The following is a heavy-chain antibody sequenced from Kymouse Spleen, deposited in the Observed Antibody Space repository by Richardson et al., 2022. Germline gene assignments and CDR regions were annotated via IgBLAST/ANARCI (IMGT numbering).Heavy chain of an antibody. Sequence: QLQLQESGPGLVKPSETLSLTCTVSGGSISSSSYYWGWIRQPPGKGLEWIGSIYYSGSTYYNPSLKSRVTISVDTSKNQFSLKLSSVTAADTAVYYCARQSYYGSGSPDVWGQGTTVTVSS. D-gene: IGHD3-10*01. J-gene: IGHJ6*02. V-gene: IGHV4-39*01. CDR3: ARQSYYGSGSPDV. CDR2: IYYSGST. CDR1: GGSISSSSYY.